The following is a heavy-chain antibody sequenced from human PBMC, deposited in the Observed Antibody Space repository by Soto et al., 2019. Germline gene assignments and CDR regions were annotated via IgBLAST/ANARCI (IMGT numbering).Heavy chain of an antibody. Sequence: ASVKVSCKASGGTFSRNTISWVRQAPGQGLEWMAIINASNGDTAEAQKWRGRVTLTRDTSTTTVYMELSSLSTEDTDIFYCAREWKVERTQIRFFKYWGRGTLVTVSS. CDR2: INASNGDT. J-gene: IGHJ4*02. D-gene: IGHD4-17*01. V-gene: IGHV1-46*04. CDR1: GGTFSRNT. CDR3: AREWKVERTQIRFFKY.